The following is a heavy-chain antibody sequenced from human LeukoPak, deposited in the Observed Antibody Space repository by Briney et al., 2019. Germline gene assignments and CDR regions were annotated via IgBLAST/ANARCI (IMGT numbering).Heavy chain of an antibody. CDR2: IYYSGST. CDR1: GGSISSYY. J-gene: IGHJ2*01. CDR3: ARDSWDSSGYFDL. Sequence: SETLSLTCTVSGGSISSYYWSWIRQPSGKGLEWIGYIYYSGSTNYNPSLKSRVTISVDTSKNQFSLKLNSVTAADTAVYYCARDSWDSSGYFDLWGRGTLVTVSS. V-gene: IGHV4-59*01. D-gene: IGHD6-19*01.